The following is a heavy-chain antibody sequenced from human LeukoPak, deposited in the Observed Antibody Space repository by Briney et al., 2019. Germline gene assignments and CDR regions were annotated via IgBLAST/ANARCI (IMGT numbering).Heavy chain of an antibody. CDR3: ARGPLTYGSGSPGYFDY. CDR2: IYYSGST. D-gene: IGHD3-10*01. Sequence: PSQTLSLTCTVSGGSISSGGYYWSWIRQHPGKGLEWIGYIYYSGSTYYNPSLKSRVTISVDTSKNQFPLKLSSVTAADTAVYYCARGPLTYGSGSPGYFDYWGQGTLVTVSS. J-gene: IGHJ4*02. V-gene: IGHV4-31*03. CDR1: GGSISSGGYY.